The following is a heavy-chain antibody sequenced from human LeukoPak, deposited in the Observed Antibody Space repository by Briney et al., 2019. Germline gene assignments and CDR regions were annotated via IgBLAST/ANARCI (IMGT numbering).Heavy chain of an antibody. CDR2: IYYSGST. J-gene: IGHJ4*02. CDR3: ARDNGIYPSFEH. V-gene: IGHV4-61*01. Sequence: PSETLSLTCTVSGGSVSSGSYYWSWIRQPPGKGLEGIGYIYYSGSTKYNPSLKSRVTISVDTSKNQFSLRVTSVTATDAAVYYCARDNGIYPSFEHWGQGTLVTVSS. CDR1: GGSVSSGSYY. D-gene: IGHD1-26*01.